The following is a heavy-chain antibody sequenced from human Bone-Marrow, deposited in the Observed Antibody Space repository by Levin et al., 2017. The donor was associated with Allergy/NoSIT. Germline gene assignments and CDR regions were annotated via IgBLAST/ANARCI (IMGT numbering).Heavy chain of an antibody. J-gene: IGHJ6*02. V-gene: IGHV3-15*07. CDR3: TTVGGYYDYYYGMDV. CDR2: IKSKTDGGTT. Sequence: SCAASGFTFSNAWMNWVRQAPGKGLEWVGRIKSKTDGGTTDYAAPVKGRFTISRDDSKNTLYLQMNSLKTEDTAVYYCTTVGGYYDYYYGMDVWGQGTTVTVSS. D-gene: IGHD2-15*01. CDR1: GFTFSNAW.